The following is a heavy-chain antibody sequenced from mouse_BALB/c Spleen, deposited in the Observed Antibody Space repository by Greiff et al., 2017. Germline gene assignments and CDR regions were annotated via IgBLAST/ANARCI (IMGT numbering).Heavy chain of an antibody. Sequence: VKLMESGPGLVAPSQSLSITCTVSGFSLTSYGVHWVRQPPGKGLEWLGVIWAGGSTNYNSALMSRLSISKDNSTSQVFLKMNSLQTDDTAMYYCARDERAYGNYLFGYWGQGTLVTVSA. D-gene: IGHD2-1*01. CDR1: GFSLTSYG. J-gene: IGHJ3*01. CDR3: ARDERAYGNYLFGY. V-gene: IGHV2-9*02. CDR2: IWAGGST.